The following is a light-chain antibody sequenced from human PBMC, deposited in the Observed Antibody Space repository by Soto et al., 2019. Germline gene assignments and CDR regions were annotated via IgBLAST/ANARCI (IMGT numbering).Light chain of an antibody. J-gene: IGKJ1*01. CDR2: KAS. CDR1: QSFSSW. Sequence: DIQMTQSPSTLSASVGDRVIITCRASQSFSSWLAWYQQKPGKAPKLLISKASSLESGVPSRFSGSGSVTEYTLTINSLQPDDFATYYCQQYNSYSPTFGQGTKVEIK. V-gene: IGKV1-5*03. CDR3: QQYNSYSPT.